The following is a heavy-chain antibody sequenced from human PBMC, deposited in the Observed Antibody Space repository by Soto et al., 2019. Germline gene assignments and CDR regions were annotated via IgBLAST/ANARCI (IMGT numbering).Heavy chain of an antibody. J-gene: IGHJ6*02. CDR1: GDSISSYY. V-gene: IGHV4-59*01. Sequence: ASETLSLTCAVSGDSISSYYWSWIRQPPGKGLEWIGYIFYSGSTNYNPSLKSRVTISVDTSKNQFSLKVSSVTAADTAVYYCARIGYSSSPTGYYYYGMDVWGQGTTVTVSS. CDR2: IFYSGST. CDR3: ARIGYSSSPTGYYYYGMDV. D-gene: IGHD6-13*01.